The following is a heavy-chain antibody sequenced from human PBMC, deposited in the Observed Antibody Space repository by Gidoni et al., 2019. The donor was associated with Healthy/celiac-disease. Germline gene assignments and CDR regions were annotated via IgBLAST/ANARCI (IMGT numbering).Heavy chain of an antibody. CDR1: GYTFTSYA. Sequence: QVQLVQSGAEVKKPGASVKVSCKASGYTFTSYAMHWVRQAPGQRLEWMGWINAGNGNTKYSQKFQGRVTITRDTSASTAYMELSSLRSEDTAVYYCARGEWELLPSALMCWGQGTLVTVSS. D-gene: IGHD1-26*01. J-gene: IGHJ4*02. CDR2: INAGNGNT. V-gene: IGHV1-3*01. CDR3: ARGEWELLPSALMC.